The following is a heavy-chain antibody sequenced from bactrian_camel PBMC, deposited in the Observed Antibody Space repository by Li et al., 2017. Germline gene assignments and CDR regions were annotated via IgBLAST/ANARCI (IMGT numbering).Heavy chain of an antibody. CDR3: AALWERYGSCTWSVNY. J-gene: IGHJ4*01. D-gene: IGHD2*01. Sequence: HVQLVESGGDSVQAGGSLKLSCVGSGYTYSMSCMGWFRRGPGRSHEGVARVDGESVTDYADSVKGRFTISKDNAKNTLYLQMNSLKPVDTAMYYCAALWERYGSCTWSVNYLGQGTQVTVS. V-gene: IGHV3S6*01. CDR1: GYTYSMSC. CDR2: VDGESVT.